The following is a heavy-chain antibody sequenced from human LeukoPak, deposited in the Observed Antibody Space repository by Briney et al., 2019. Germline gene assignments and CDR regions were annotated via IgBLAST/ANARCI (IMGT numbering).Heavy chain of an antibody. CDR3: ARDRGHNSFDY. J-gene: IGHJ4*02. D-gene: IGHD3-10*01. CDR2: INQDASRK. CDR1: GFTFSNSW. V-gene: IGHV3-7*05. Sequence: GGSLRLSCAASGFTFSNSWMCWVRQAPGEGLEWLANINQDASRKNYVDSEKGRFTISRDNAKNFLYLQMNSLRPEDTAVYYCARDRGHNSFDYWGQGTLVTVPS.